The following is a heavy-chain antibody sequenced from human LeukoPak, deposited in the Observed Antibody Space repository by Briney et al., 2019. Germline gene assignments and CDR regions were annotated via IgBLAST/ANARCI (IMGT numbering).Heavy chain of an antibody. CDR3: ARVFPSSGWYNLYY. J-gene: IGHJ4*02. CDR2: ISSYNGNT. D-gene: IGHD6-19*01. CDR1: GYTFTSYG. V-gene: IGHV1-18*01. Sequence: ASVKVSCKASGYTFTSYGITWVRQAPGQGPEWMGWISSYNGNTNYAQKVQGRVTMTTDTSTSTAYMELRSLRSDDTAVYYCARVFPSSGWYNLYYWGLGTLVTVSS.